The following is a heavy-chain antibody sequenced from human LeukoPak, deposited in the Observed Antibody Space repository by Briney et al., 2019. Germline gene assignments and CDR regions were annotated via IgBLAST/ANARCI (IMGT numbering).Heavy chain of an antibody. CDR2: ISSSGSTI. Sequence: GGPLRLSCAASGFTFSDYYMSWIRQAPGKGLEWVSYISSSGSTIYYADSVKGRFTISRDNAKNSLYLQMNSLRAEDTAVYYCARDGSGSYYKDWFDPWGQGTLVTVSS. J-gene: IGHJ5*02. D-gene: IGHD3-10*01. CDR1: GFTFSDYY. CDR3: ARDGSGSYYKDWFDP. V-gene: IGHV3-11*04.